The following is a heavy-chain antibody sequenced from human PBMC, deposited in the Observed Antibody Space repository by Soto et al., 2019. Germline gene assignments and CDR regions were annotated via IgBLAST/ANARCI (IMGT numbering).Heavy chain of an antibody. Sequence: SETLSLTCTVSGGSISSYYWSWIRQPPGKGLEWIGYIYYSGSTNYNPSLKSRVTISVDTSKNQFSLKLSSVTAADTAVYYCARQAGTYYYYGMDVRGQGTTVTVSS. V-gene: IGHV4-59*08. CDR1: GGSISSYY. D-gene: IGHD6-19*01. CDR2: IYYSGST. J-gene: IGHJ6*02. CDR3: ARQAGTYYYYGMDV.